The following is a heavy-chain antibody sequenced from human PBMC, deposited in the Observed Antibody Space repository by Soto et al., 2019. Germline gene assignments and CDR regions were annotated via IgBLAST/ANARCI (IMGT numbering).Heavy chain of an antibody. J-gene: IGHJ4*02. Sequence: EVQLVESGGGLVKPGGSLRLSCAASGFTFSSYSMNWVRQAPGKGLEWVSSISSSSSYIYYADSVKGRFTISRDNAKNSLYLQMNSLRAEDTAVYYCATCITGTTYYFDYWGQGTLVTVSS. D-gene: IGHD1-7*01. CDR3: ATCITGTTYYFDY. CDR2: ISSSSSYI. V-gene: IGHV3-21*01. CDR1: GFTFSSYS.